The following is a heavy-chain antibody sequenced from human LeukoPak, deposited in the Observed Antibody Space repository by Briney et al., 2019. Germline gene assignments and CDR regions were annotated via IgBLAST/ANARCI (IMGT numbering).Heavy chain of an antibody. CDR2: IFSSGTT. Sequence: SETLSLTCTVSGGSISTYYWSWIRQSAGKGLEWIGRIFSSGTTNYNPSLKSRATMSVDTSKNQFSLKLSSVTAADTAMYYCARVGSRVAVRRTPTMFDPWGLGTLVTVSS. V-gene: IGHV4-4*07. CDR1: GGSISTYY. D-gene: IGHD6-6*01. J-gene: IGHJ5*02. CDR3: ARVGSRVAVRRTPTMFDP.